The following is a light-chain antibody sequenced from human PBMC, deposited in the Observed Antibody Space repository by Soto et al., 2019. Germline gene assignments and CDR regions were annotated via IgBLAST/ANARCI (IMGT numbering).Light chain of an antibody. CDR2: DAS. J-gene: IGKJ2*01. V-gene: IGKV3-11*01. CDR1: QSVCSY. Sequence: IVLTQSPATLSLSPGERATLSCRSSQSVCSYLAWYQQKPGQAPRLLIYDASNRATGIPARFSGSGSGTDFTLNISSLETEDFAFYYCQQRSNWPPTFGQGTKLEIK. CDR3: QQRSNWPPT.